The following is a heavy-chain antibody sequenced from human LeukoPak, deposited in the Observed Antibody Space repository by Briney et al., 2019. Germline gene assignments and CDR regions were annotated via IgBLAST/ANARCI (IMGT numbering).Heavy chain of an antibody. D-gene: IGHD6-13*01. CDR1: GFTFSSYG. Sequence: PGGSLRLSCAASGFTFSSYGMTWVRQAPGKGLEWVSYISSSSSTIYYADSVKGRFTISRDNAKNSLYLQMNSLRAEDTAVYYCAKDGDSSSWQLYYYYYMDVWGKGTTVTVSS. J-gene: IGHJ6*03. CDR2: ISSSSSTI. CDR3: AKDGDSSSWQLYYYYYMDV. V-gene: IGHV3-48*01.